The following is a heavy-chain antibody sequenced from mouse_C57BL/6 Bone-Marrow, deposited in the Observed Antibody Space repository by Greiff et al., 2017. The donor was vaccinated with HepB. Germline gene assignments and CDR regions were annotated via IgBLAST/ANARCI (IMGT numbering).Heavy chain of an antibody. CDR2: IYPGSGST. V-gene: IGHV1-55*01. J-gene: IGHJ3*01. CDR1: GYTFTSYW. D-gene: IGHD2-4*01. CDR3: AIYYDYWFAY. Sequence: QVQLKQSGAELVKPGASVKMSCKASGYTFTSYWITWVKQRPGQGLEWIGDIYPGSGSTNYNEKFKSKATLTVDTSSSTAYMQLSSLTSEDSAVYYCAIYYDYWFAYWGQGTLVTVSA.